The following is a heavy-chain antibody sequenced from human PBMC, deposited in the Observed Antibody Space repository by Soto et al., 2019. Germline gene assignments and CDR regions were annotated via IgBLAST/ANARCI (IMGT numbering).Heavy chain of an antibody. CDR1: GGTFSSYT. CDR2: IIPILGIA. V-gene: IGHV1-69*02. CDR3: ATPYCSSTSCPRGSWFDP. D-gene: IGHD2-2*01. Sequence: SVKVSCKASGGTFSSYTISWVRQAPGQGLERMGRIIPILGIANYAQKFQGRVTITADKSTSTAYMELSSLRSEDTAVYYCATPYCSSTSCPRGSWFDPWGQGTLVTVSS. J-gene: IGHJ5*02.